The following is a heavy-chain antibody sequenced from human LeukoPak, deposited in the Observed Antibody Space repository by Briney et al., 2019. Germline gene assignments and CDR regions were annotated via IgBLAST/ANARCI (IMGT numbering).Heavy chain of an antibody. J-gene: IGHJ4*02. Sequence: ASVKVSCKASGYTFTGYYMHWLRQAPGQGLEWMGWINPNSGGTNYAQKFQGRVTMTRDTSISTAYMELSRLRSDDTAVYYCASLPGIAVAGDEYYFDYWGQGTLVTVSS. CDR1: GYTFTGYY. CDR3: ASLPGIAVAGDEYYFDY. CDR2: INPNSGGT. D-gene: IGHD6-19*01. V-gene: IGHV1-2*02.